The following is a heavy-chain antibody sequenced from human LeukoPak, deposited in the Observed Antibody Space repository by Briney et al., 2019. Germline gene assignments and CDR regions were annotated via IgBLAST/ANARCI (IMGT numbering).Heavy chain of an antibody. V-gene: IGHV5-51*01. CDR3: ARAWSFDY. Sequence: GESLKISCKGSGYIFTSYWIGWVRQMPGKGLEWVGIINPGDSDARYSPSFQGQVITSADKSISTACLQWSSLKASDTAMYYCARAWSFDYWGQGTLVTASS. J-gene: IGHJ4*02. D-gene: IGHD2-15*01. CDR1: GYIFTSYW. CDR2: INPGDSDA.